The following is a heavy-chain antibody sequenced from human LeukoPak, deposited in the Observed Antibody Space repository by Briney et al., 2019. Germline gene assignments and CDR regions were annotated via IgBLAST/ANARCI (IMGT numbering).Heavy chain of an antibody. CDR2: ISSSSSYI. Sequence: PGGSLRLSCAASGFTFSSYSMNWVRQAPGKGLEWVSSISSSSSYIYYADSVKGRFTISRDNAKNSLYPQMNSLRAEDTAVYYCARVGSSGWRADYWGQGTLVTVSS. CDR1: GFTFSSYS. CDR3: ARVGSSGWRADY. V-gene: IGHV3-21*01. D-gene: IGHD6-19*01. J-gene: IGHJ4*02.